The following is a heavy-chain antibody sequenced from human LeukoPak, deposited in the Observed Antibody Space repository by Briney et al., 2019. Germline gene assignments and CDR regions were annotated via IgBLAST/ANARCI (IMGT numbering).Heavy chain of an antibody. CDR3: ARALPGYCSGGSCYRWFDP. CDR2: IYYSGSA. D-gene: IGHD2-15*01. Sequence: SETLSLTCTVSAGSITSYYWSWVRHPPGEGLEWIVYIYYSGSANYNPSLKSRVTISVDTSKNQFSLKLSSVTAADTAVYYCARALPGYCSGGSCYRWFDPWGQGTLVTVSS. V-gene: IGHV4-59*01. J-gene: IGHJ5*02. CDR1: AGSITSYY.